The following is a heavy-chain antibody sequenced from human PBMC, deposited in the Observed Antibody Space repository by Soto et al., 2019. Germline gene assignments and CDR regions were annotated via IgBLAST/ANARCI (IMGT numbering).Heavy chain of an antibody. V-gene: IGHV1-3*05. Sequence: QVQLVQSGAEEKKPGASVKVSCKASGYTFTSYAMHWVRQAPGQRLEWMGWINAGNGNTKYSQKFQGRVTITRDTSASTAYMELSSLRSEDTAVYYWARGGHVVVVTAALDYWGQGTLVTVSS. D-gene: IGHD2-21*02. CDR3: ARGGHVVVVTAALDY. J-gene: IGHJ4*02. CDR1: GYTFTSYA. CDR2: INAGNGNT.